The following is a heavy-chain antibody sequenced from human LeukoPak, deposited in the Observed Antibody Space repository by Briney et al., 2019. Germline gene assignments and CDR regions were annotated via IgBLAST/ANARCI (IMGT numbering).Heavy chain of an antibody. V-gene: IGHV3-23*01. Sequence: GGSLRLSCAASGFTVSSYAMNWVRQAPGKGLEWVATISTSGGSTYYADFVKGRFTISRDNSKNTLYLQMNSLRAEDTAVYYCARSMVTIPIPGGYWGQGTLVTVSS. D-gene: IGHD5-24*01. CDR3: ARSMVTIPIPGGY. CDR1: GFTVSSYA. J-gene: IGHJ4*02. CDR2: ISTSGGST.